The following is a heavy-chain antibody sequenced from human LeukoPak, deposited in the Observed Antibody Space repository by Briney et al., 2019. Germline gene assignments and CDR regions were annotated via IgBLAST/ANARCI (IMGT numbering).Heavy chain of an antibody. V-gene: IGHV3-15*01. Sequence: GGPLRLSCVDSGFTFTNAWMSWVRQAPGKGLEWIGRIKSKTDGETTNYAEPVRGRFTISRDDSKSAVYLQMNSLKIEDTAVYYCTTDLGTYYHGSQRLIPIDYWGQGTLVTVSS. CDR1: GFTFTNAW. D-gene: IGHD3-10*01. J-gene: IGHJ4*02. CDR2: IKSKTDGETT. CDR3: TTDLGTYYHGSQRLIPIDY.